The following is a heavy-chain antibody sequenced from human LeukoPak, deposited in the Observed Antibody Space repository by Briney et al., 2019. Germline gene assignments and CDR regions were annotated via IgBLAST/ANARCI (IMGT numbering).Heavy chain of an antibody. V-gene: IGHV3-48*01. CDR2: ISGSSDTI. CDR1: GFTFSSYS. CDR3: TTAKNDY. J-gene: IGHJ4*02. Sequence: PGGSLRLPCAASGFTFSSYSMNWVRQTSGKRLEWVSYISGSSDTIYYADSVKGRFTISRDNARNSLFLQMNSLRAEDTAVYYCTTAKNDYWGQGTLVTVSS.